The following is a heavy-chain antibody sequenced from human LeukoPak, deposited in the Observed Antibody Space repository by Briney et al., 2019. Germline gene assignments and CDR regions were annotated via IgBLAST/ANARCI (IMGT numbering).Heavy chain of an antibody. V-gene: IGHV3-23*01. J-gene: IGHJ4*02. Sequence: GGSLRLSCAASGFTFSSYAISWVRQAPGKGLEWVSVISGSGGTTYYADSVRGRFTISRDNSQNTLYLQMNSLRAEDTAVYYCARTRYYDSSGHYRYFDYWGQGTLVIVSS. D-gene: IGHD3-22*01. CDR2: ISGSGGTT. CDR1: GFTFSSYA. CDR3: ARTRYYDSSGHYRYFDY.